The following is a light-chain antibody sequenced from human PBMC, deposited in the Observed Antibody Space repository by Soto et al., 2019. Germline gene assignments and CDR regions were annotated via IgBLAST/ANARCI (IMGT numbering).Light chain of an antibody. V-gene: IGLV6-57*02. J-gene: IGLJ2*01. CDR1: GGSVARNY. CDR2: EDN. Sequence: NFMLTQPQSVSESPGKTVTISCTGSGGSVARNYVQWYQQRPGSAPTTVIYEDNRRPSGVPERFSGSVDSSSNSASLTISGLKPEDEADYYCQSYDSDNRGVFGGGTKVTVL. CDR3: QSYDSDNRGV.